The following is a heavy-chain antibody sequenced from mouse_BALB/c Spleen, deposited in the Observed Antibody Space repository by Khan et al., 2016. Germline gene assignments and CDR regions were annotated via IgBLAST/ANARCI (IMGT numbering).Heavy chain of an antibody. J-gene: IGHJ3*01. D-gene: IGHD1-2*01. CDR3: ARLHYYGRFAY. CDR2: INPDSSTI. CDR1: GFDLSRYW. V-gene: IGHV4-1*02. Sequence: EVKLLESGGGLVPPGGSLKLSCVASGFDLSRYWMSWVRQAPGKGLEWIGEINPDSSTINYTPSLKDKFIISRDNAKNTLYLQMSNVRSEDTALYYCARLHYYGRFAYWGQGTLVTVSA.